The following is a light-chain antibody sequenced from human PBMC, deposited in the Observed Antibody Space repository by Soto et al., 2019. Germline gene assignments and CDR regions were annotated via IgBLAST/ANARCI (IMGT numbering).Light chain of an antibody. CDR3: QQRAYWPPLT. V-gene: IGKV3-11*01. J-gene: IGKJ4*01. CDR1: QSVGTY. CDR2: DAS. Sequence: EIMLTQSPATLSLSPGQRATLSCRASQSVGTYLAWYQQKPGQAPRLLIYDASERATGIPARFSGSGSGTDFTLTVSGLEPEDFAIYYCQQRAYWPPLTFGGGTKVE.